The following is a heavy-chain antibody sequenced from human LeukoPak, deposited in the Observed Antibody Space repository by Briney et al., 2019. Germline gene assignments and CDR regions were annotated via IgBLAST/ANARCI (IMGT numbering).Heavy chain of an antibody. J-gene: IGHJ4*02. CDR3: ARDRDYDFWSGYYRWYYFDY. Sequence: ASVKVSCKASGYTFTSYGISWVRQAPGQGLEWMGWISAYNGNTNYAQKLQGRVTMTTDTSTSTAYMELRSLRAEDTAVYYCARDRDYDFWSGYYRWYYFDYWGQGTLVTVSS. CDR2: ISAYNGNT. V-gene: IGHV1-18*01. CDR1: GYTFTSYG. D-gene: IGHD3-3*01.